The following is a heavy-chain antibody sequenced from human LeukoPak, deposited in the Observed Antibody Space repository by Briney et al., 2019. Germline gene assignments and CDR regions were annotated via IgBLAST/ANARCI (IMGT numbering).Heavy chain of an antibody. CDR1: GGSFSGYY. CDR3: ARGPQYFQH. Sequence: PSETLSLTCAVYGGSFSGYYWSWIRQPPGKGLEWIGEINHSGSTNYNPSLKSRVTLSVDTSKNQFSLKLSSVTAADTAVYYCARGPQYFQHWGQGTLVTVSS. CDR2: INHSGST. V-gene: IGHV4-34*01. J-gene: IGHJ1*01.